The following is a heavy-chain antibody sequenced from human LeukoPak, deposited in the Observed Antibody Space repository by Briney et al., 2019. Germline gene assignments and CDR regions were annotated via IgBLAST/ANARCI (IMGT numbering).Heavy chain of an antibody. CDR1: GFRLTEYG. Sequence: AGGSLRLSCAASGFRLTEYGIHWVRQAPGKGLEWLSFIRYDDSEYYADSVKGRFTISRDNSKNTLFLQMHSLRSEDTAVYYCAKDPLNHCASSVCYGLQSWGQGTLVIVSS. J-gene: IGHJ5*02. CDR2: IRYDDSE. D-gene: IGHD3-22*01. V-gene: IGHV3-30*02. CDR3: AKDPLNHCASSVCYGLQS.